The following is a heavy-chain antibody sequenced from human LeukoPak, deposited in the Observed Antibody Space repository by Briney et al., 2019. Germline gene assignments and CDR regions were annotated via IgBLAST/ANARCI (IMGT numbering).Heavy chain of an antibody. Sequence: GASVKVSCKASRDTFINYYLHWVRQAPGKGLEWMGIISPSGGHTAYAQKFQGSVTMTRDLSTSTVYIHLSSLRSEDTAVYYCAKSRYSNSAYEGVWGSGTTVIVSS. J-gene: IGHJ6*04. D-gene: IGHD4-11*01. CDR1: RDTFINYY. CDR3: AKSRYSNSAYEGV. CDR2: ISPSGGHT. V-gene: IGHV1-46*01.